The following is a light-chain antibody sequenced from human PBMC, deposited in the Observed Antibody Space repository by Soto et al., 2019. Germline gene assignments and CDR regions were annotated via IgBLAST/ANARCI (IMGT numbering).Light chain of an antibody. J-gene: IGKJ2*01. CDR2: DAS. Sequence: EIVFTQSPATLSLSPGERATLSCRASQSGSSYLACYQQKPGQAPRLLIYDASNRATCIPASFSGSGSATDCNLTISSLDPEDFAVYYCQQRSNWPPYTFGQGNKLEIK. CDR3: QQRSNWPPYT. V-gene: IGKV3-11*01. CDR1: QSGSSY.